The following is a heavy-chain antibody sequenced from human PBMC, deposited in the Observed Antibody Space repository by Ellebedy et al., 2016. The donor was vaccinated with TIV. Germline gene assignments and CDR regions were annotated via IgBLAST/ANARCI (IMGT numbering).Heavy chain of an antibody. D-gene: IGHD4-17*01. V-gene: IGHV4-39*01. J-gene: IGHJ4*02. CDR2: IYYSGST. CDR1: GGSISSSSYF. CDR3: ARPLRSTVTTSIYFDY. Sequence: SETLSLTXTVPGGSISSSSYFWGWIRQPPGKGLEWIGIIYYSGSTYYNPSLNSRASISVDTSKNQFSLNLSPVTAADTAVYYCARPLRSTVTTSIYFDYWGQGTLVTVSS.